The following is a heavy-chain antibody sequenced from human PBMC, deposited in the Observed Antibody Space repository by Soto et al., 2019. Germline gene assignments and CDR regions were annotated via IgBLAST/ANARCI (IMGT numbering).Heavy chain of an antibody. D-gene: IGHD3-22*01. J-gene: IGHJ4*02. CDR1: GGSISSGGYS. CDR3: ARGYYYDSSGYYYFDY. V-gene: IGHV4-30-2*01. Sequence: QLQLQESGSGLVKPSQTLSLTCAVSGGSISSGGYSWSWLRPPPGKGLEWIGYIYHSGSTYYNPSLKSRVTISVDRYKTKFSLKLSSVTAADTAVYYCARGYYYDSSGYYYFDYWGQGTLVTVSS. CDR2: IYHSGST.